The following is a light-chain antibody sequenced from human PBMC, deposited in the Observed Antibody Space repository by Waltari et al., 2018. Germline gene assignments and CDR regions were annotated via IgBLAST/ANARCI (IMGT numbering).Light chain of an antibody. V-gene: IGLV2-14*01. CDR3: SSYTSSSTLV. Sequence: QSALTQPASVSGSPGQSITISCTGTSSDVGGYNYVSWYQQHPGKAPKLMIYEVSNRPLGVSNRFSGSKSGNTAALTISVFQAEYEADYYCSSYTSSSTLVFGGGTKLTVL. J-gene: IGLJ3*02. CDR2: EVS. CDR1: SSDVGGYNY.